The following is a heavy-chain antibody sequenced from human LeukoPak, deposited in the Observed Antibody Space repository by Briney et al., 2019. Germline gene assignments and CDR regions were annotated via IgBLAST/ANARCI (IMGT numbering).Heavy chain of an antibody. V-gene: IGHV3-30*02. Sequence: GGSLRLSCAASGFTFSSYGMHWVRQAPGKGLEWVAFIRYDGSNKYYADSVKGRFTISRDNSKNTLYLQMNSLRAEDTAVYYCARERFGELLPTDYWGQGTLVTVPS. D-gene: IGHD3-10*01. CDR3: ARERFGELLPTDY. J-gene: IGHJ4*02. CDR2: IRYDGSNK. CDR1: GFTFSSYG.